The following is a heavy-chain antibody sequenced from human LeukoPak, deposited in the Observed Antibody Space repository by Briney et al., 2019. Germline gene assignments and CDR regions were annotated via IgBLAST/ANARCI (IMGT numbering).Heavy chain of an antibody. CDR3: ARVSSGWYDFDY. CDR2: ISSSSSYI. Sequence: GGSLRLSCAASGFTFSSYSMNWVRQAPGKGLEWVSSISSSSSYIYYADSVKGRFTISRDNAKNSLYLQMNSLRAEDTAVYYCARVSSGWYDFDYWGQGTPVTVSS. J-gene: IGHJ4*02. V-gene: IGHV3-21*01. D-gene: IGHD6-19*01. CDR1: GFTFSSYS.